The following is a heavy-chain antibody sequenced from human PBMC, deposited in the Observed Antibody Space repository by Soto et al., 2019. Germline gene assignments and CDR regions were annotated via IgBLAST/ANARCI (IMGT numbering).Heavy chain of an antibody. J-gene: IGHJ5*02. CDR1: GFTFSSYG. V-gene: IGHV3-30*18. D-gene: IGHD6-6*01. Sequence: GGSLRLSCAASGFTFSSYGMHWVRQAPGKGLEWVAVISYDGSNKYYADSVKGRFTISRDNSKNTLYLQMNSLRAEDTAVYYCAKDWEARLRYSSSPFWFDPWGQGTLVTVSS. CDR2: ISYDGSNK. CDR3: AKDWEARLRYSSSPFWFDP.